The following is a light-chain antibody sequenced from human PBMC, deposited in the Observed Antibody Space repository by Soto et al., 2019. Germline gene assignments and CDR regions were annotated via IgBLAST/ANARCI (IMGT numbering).Light chain of an antibody. CDR1: QGVDSD. V-gene: IGKV1-39*01. CDR3: QQSYSTLVLT. J-gene: IGKJ4*01. Sequence: IQMTQSPSSLSASVGDSVTITCRASQGVDSDLSWYQQRPGKAPKLLIYVASTLHSGVPSRFSGRGSGTLFTLTITSLQPEDVATYYCQQSYSTLVLTFGGGTKVELK. CDR2: VAS.